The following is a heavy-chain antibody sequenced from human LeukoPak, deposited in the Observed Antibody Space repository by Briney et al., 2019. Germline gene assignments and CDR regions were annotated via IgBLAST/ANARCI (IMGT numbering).Heavy chain of an antibody. D-gene: IGHD1-26*01. CDR3: ARVGGGELPGGPL. Sequence: SETLSLTCTVSGGSISSSSYYWAWIRQPRGKGLEWSGSIYYSGSTYYNAPLKSRVTISVDTSKNQFSLMLSSVTAADTAVYYCARVGGGELPGGPLWGQGTMVTVSS. J-gene: IGHJ3*01. V-gene: IGHV4-39*01. CDR2: IYYSGST. CDR1: GGSISSSSYY.